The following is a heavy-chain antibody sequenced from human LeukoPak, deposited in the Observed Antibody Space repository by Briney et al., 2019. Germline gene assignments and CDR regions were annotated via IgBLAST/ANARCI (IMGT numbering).Heavy chain of an antibody. V-gene: IGHV1-69*04. Sequence: SVKVSCKASGGTFSSYAISWVRQAPGQGLEWMGRIIPILGIANYAQKFQGRVTITADKSTSTAYMELSSLRSEDTAVYYCAREDSGRDYYGMDVWGQGTTVTVSS. CDR1: GGTFSSYA. CDR3: AREDSGRDYYGMDV. J-gene: IGHJ6*02. CDR2: IIPILGIA. D-gene: IGHD1-26*01.